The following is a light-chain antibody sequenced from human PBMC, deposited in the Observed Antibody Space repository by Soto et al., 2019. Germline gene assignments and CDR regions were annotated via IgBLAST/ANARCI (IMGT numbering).Light chain of an antibody. CDR2: DAS. J-gene: IGKJ4*01. Sequence: EIAMTQSPATLSVSPGERATLSCRASQSVSSKLAWYQQKPGQAPRLLIYDASTRATGIPARFSGSGSGTVFTLTISRLEPEDFAVYYCQQYGRSPRTFGGGTKVDIK. CDR1: QSVSSK. V-gene: IGKV3-15*01. CDR3: QQYGRSPRT.